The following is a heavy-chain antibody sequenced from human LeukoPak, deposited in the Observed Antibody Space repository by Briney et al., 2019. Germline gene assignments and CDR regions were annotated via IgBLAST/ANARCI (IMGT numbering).Heavy chain of an antibody. Sequence: GGSLRLSCAASGFTFISYWMHWVRQAPGKGLVWVSRINSDGSTTSYAASEKGRFTISRDTAKNTLYLQMNSLRAEDTAVYYCARGHHYYDSSAYYYWGQGTLVTVSS. CDR3: ARGHHYYDSSAYYY. J-gene: IGHJ4*02. CDR2: INSDGSTT. V-gene: IGHV3-74*01. D-gene: IGHD3-22*01. CDR1: GFTFISYW.